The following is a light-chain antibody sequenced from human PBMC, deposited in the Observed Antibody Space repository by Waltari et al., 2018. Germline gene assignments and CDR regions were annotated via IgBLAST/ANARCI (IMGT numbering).Light chain of an antibody. Sequence: DIQMTQSPSTLSASVGDRVTITCRARQRISTWLAWYQQKPGKAPHLLIYKASTLESGVPSRFSGSGSGTEFTLTISSLQPDDFATYYCQQYKTYWTFGQGTKVEIK. V-gene: IGKV1-5*03. CDR2: KAS. J-gene: IGKJ1*01. CDR1: QRISTW. CDR3: QQYKTYWT.